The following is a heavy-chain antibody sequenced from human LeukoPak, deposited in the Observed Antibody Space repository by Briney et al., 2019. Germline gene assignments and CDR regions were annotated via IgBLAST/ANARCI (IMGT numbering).Heavy chain of an antibody. J-gene: IGHJ6*02. Sequence: GGSLRLSCAASGFTFSSYAMSRVRQAPGKGLEWVSAISGSGGSTYYADSVKGRFTISRDNSKNTLYLQMNSLRAEDTAVYYCAKGTLRGEYYYYGMDVWGQGTTVTVSS. CDR2: ISGSGGST. V-gene: IGHV3-23*01. CDR3: AKGTLRGEYYYYGMDV. D-gene: IGHD3-10*01. CDR1: GFTFSSYA.